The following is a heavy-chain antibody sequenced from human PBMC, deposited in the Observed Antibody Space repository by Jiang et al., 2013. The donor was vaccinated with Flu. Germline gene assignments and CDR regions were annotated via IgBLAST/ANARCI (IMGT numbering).Heavy chain of an antibody. CDR3: ARVPDYGDYPVDWYFDL. CDR2: ISGDSSTK. Sequence: VQLVESGVAWSCLGGPLDSPVQPPDSLSVVMPVNWVRQAPGRGLEWISYISGDSSTKYYADSVEGRFTISRDNAENSLYLQMNSLTAEDTAMYYCARVPDYGDYPVDWYFDLWGLAPWSLSPQ. D-gene: IGHD4-17*01. CDR1: DSLSVVMP. V-gene: IGHV3-48*01. J-gene: IGHJ2*01.